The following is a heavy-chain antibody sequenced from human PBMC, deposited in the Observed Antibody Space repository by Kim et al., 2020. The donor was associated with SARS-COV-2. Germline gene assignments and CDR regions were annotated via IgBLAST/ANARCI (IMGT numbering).Heavy chain of an antibody. D-gene: IGHD1-26*01. CDR2: IYYSGST. CDR3: ARAPNRWDGWYFDL. Sequence: SDTLSLTCTVSGGSISSYYWSWIRQPPGKGLEWIGYIYYSGSTNYNPSLKSRVTISVDTSKNQFSLKLSSVTAADTAVYYCARAPNRWDGWYFDLWGRGTLVTVSS. CDR1: GGSISSYY. V-gene: IGHV4-59*13. J-gene: IGHJ2*01.